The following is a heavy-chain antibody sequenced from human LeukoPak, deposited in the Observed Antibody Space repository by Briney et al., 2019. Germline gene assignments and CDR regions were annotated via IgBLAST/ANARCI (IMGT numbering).Heavy chain of an antibody. V-gene: IGHV3-9*01. CDR2: ISWNSDSI. CDR1: GFTFDDYA. J-gene: IGHJ4*02. CDR3: AKGKWYSGTYHFDY. Sequence: PGGSLRLSCAASGFTFDDYAMHWVRQAPGKGLEWVSGISWNSDSIGYADSVKGRFTISRDNAKNSLYLQMSSLRAEDTALYYCAKGKWYSGTYHFDYWGQGTLVTVSS. D-gene: IGHD1-26*01.